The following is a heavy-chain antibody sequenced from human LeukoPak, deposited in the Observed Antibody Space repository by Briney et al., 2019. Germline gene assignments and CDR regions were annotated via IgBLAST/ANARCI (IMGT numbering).Heavy chain of an antibody. V-gene: IGHV3-23*01. CDR3: AKKRDAFDI. Sequence: GGSLRLSCVASGFTFSSYAMGRVRQAPGKRPEWVSSLTDSGGTTYYVDSVKGRFTISRDNSKNTLYLHMNSLRAEDTAMYCCAKKRDAFDIWGQGTVVAVSS. CDR1: GFTFSSYA. D-gene: IGHD5-24*01. CDR2: LTDSGGTT. J-gene: IGHJ3*02.